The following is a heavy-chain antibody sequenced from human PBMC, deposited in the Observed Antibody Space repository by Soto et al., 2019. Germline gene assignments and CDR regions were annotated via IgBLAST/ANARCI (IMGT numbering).Heavy chain of an antibody. Sequence: GSLRLSCAASGFTFSSYSMNWVRQAPGKGLEWVSSISSSSSYIYYADSVKGRFTISRDSAKNSLYLQMNSLRAEDTAVYYCVREPWGFSGSWYDYWGQGTLVTVSS. V-gene: IGHV3-21*01. CDR2: ISSSSSYI. CDR3: VREPWGFSGSWYDY. CDR1: GFTFSSYS. J-gene: IGHJ4*02. D-gene: IGHD5-12*01.